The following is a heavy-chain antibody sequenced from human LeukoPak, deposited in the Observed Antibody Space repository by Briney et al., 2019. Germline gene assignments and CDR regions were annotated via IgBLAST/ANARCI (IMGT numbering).Heavy chain of an antibody. V-gene: IGHV4-61*02. CDR1: GGSISSGDYY. D-gene: IGHD3-3*01. CDR2: IYTSGST. Sequence: PSETLSLTCTVSGGSISSGDYYWSWIRQPAGKGLEWIGRIYTSGSTNYNPSLKSRVTMSVDTSKNQFSLKLSSVTAADTAVYYCARDSDTIFGVVNFDYWGQGTLVTVSS. CDR3: ARDSDTIFGVVNFDY. J-gene: IGHJ4*02.